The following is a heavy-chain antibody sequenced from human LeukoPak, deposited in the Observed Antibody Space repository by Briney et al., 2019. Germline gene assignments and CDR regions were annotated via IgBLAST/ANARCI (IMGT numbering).Heavy chain of an antibody. Sequence: SETLSLTCAVYGGSFSGYYWSWIRQPPGKGLEWIGEINHSGSTNYNPSLKSRVTISVDTSKNQFSLKLSSVTAADTAVYYCARGYYDFWSGYYSNTKYYFDYWGQGTLVTVSS. CDR2: INHSGST. D-gene: IGHD3-3*01. V-gene: IGHV4-34*01. CDR3: ARGYYDFWSGYYSNTKYYFDY. J-gene: IGHJ4*02. CDR1: GGSFSGYY.